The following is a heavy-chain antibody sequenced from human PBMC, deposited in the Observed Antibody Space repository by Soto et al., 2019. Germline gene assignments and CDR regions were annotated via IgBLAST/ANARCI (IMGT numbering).Heavy chain of an antibody. V-gene: IGHV5-10-1*01. J-gene: IGHJ4*02. D-gene: IGHD3-10*01. Sequence: GESLKISCKGSGYSFTSYWISWVRQMPGKGLEWMGRSDPRDSYTNYRPSFQGHVTISADKSISTAYLQWSSLKASDTAMYYCARLGFRVFDLDYWGQGPLVTVSS. CDR3: ARLGFRVFDLDY. CDR1: GYSFTSYW. CDR2: SDPRDSYT.